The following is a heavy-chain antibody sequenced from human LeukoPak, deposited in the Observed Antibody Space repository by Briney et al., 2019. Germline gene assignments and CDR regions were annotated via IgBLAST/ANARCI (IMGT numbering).Heavy chain of an antibody. CDR3: TRLSEMLRGPQVIYYFEY. V-gene: IGHV3-21*01. D-gene: IGHD3-10*01. J-gene: IGHJ4*02. CDR2: ISGSGNRA. CDR1: RFTFSTYG. Sequence: GGSLRLSCAASRFTFSTYGMNWVRQTPGKGLEWVSAISGSGNRAYHADSVKGRFTISRDNAKNSLYLQMNSLRAEDTAVYYCTRLSEMLRGPQVIYYFEYWGQGTLVTVSS.